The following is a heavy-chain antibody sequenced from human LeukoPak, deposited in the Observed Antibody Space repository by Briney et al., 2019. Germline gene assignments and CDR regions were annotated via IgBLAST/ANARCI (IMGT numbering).Heavy chain of an antibody. CDR2: MNPNSGNT. J-gene: IGHJ3*02. V-gene: IGHV1-8*03. CDR1: GYTFTSYD. D-gene: IGHD2-2*01. CDR3: ARARIDCSSTSCDDAFDI. Sequence: GTSVKVSCKASGYTFTSYDINWVRQATGQGFEWMGWMNPNSGNTGYAQKFQGRVTITRNTSISTAYMELSSLRSEDTAVYYCARARIDCSSTSCDDAFDIWGQGTMVTVSS.